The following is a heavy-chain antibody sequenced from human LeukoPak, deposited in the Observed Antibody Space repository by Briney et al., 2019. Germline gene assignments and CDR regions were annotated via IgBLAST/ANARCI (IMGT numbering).Heavy chain of an antibody. V-gene: IGHV3-11*06. CDR3: ARAPPYSNHGPYYYGMDV. J-gene: IGHJ6*02. Sequence: PGGSLRLSCAASGFTFSDYYMSWIRQAPGKGLEWVSYISSSSSYTNYADSVKGRFTISRDNAKNSLYLQMNSLRAEDTAVYYWARAPPYSNHGPYYYGMDVWGQGTTVTVSS. CDR1: GFTFSDYY. CDR2: ISSSSSYT. D-gene: IGHD4-11*01.